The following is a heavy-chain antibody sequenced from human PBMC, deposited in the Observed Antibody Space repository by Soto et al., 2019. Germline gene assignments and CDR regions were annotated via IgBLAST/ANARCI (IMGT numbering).Heavy chain of an antibody. CDR2: IWFDGSDK. D-gene: IGHD3-9*01. CDR1: GFSFNRHG. J-gene: IGHJ2*01. V-gene: IGHV3-33*01. Sequence: QVQLVESGGGVVQPGRSLRLSCAASGFSFNRHGMHWVRQAPGKGLEWVAVIWFDGSDKFYADSVKGRFTISRDNSKNTLDLQMNSLRYEDTAVYYCGRDISSRYIDIWGRGTLVAVSS. CDR3: GRDISSRYIDI.